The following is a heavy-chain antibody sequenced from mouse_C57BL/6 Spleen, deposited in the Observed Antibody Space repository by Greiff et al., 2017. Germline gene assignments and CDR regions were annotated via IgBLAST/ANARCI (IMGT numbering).Heavy chain of an antibody. V-gene: IGHV1-55*01. CDR3: ARSGDYGYDGAMDY. D-gene: IGHD2-2*01. J-gene: IGHJ4*01. Sequence: QVQLQQPGAELVKPGASVKMSCKASGYTFTSYWITWVKQRPGQGLEWIGDIYPGRGSTNYNEKFKSKATLTVDTSSSTAYMQLSSLTSEDSAVYYCARSGDYGYDGAMDYWGQGTSVTVSS. CDR1: GYTFTSYW. CDR2: IYPGRGST.